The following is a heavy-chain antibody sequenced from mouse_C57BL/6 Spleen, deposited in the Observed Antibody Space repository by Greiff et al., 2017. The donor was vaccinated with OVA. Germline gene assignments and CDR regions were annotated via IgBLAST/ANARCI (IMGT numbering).Heavy chain of an antibody. CDR2: ISSGGDYI. J-gene: IGHJ4*01. Sequence: EVQLVESGEGLVKPGGSLKLSCAASGFTFSSYAMSWVRQTPEKRLEWVAYISSGGDYIYYADTVKGRFTISRDNARNTLYLQMSSLKSEDTAMYYCTRDDYGYYAMDYWGQGTSVTVSS. CDR1: GFTFSSYA. CDR3: TRDDYGYYAMDY. V-gene: IGHV5-9-1*02. D-gene: IGHD1-1*02.